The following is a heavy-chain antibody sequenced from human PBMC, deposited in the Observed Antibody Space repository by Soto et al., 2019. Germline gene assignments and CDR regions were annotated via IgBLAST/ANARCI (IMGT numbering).Heavy chain of an antibody. CDR1: GGSITSSSYY. CDR3: ARQRNTLVTQAYFCH. Sequence: SETLSLTCTVSGGSITSSSYYWGWIRQPPGKGLEWIGGIYYSGRSYYNPSLKSRVTMSVDTSKNQFSLTLNSVTAADAAVYYCARQRNTLVTQAYFCHWGQGTPVTVSS. J-gene: IGHJ4*02. CDR2: IYYSGRS. V-gene: IGHV4-39*01. D-gene: IGHD6-13*01.